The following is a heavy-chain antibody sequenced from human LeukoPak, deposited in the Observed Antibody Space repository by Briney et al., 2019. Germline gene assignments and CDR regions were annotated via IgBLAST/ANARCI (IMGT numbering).Heavy chain of an antibody. D-gene: IGHD6-13*01. J-gene: IGHJ6*03. Sequence: SETLSLTCTVSGGSISSYYWSWIRQPPGKGLEWIGYIYYSGSTNYNPSLKSRVTISVDTSKNQFSLKLSSVTAADTAVYYCATHSSSWYYYYYYMDVWGKGTTVTVSS. CDR1: GGSISSYY. CDR3: ATHSSSWYYYYYYMDV. CDR2: IYYSGST. V-gene: IGHV4-59*01.